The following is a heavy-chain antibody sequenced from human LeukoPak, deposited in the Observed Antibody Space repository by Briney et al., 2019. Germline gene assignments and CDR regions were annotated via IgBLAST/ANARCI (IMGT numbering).Heavy chain of an antibody. J-gene: IGHJ3*02. CDR3: AKVSGDYVGAFDI. D-gene: IGHD4-17*01. CDR1: GFTFSSYG. Sequence: GGSLRLSCAASGFTFSSYGMHWVRQAPGKGLEWVAVRSYDGSNKYYADSVKGRFTISRDNSTNTLYLQMHSLRAEDTAVYYCAKVSGDYVGAFDIWGQGTMVTVSS. V-gene: IGHV3-30*18. CDR2: RSYDGSNK.